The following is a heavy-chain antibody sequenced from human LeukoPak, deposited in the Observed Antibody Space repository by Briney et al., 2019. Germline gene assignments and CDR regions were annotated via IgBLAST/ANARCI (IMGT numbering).Heavy chain of an antibody. V-gene: IGHV3-21*01. CDR2: ISSSSSYI. J-gene: IGHJ4*02. D-gene: IGHD6-19*01. CDR1: GFTFSSYS. CDR3: ARDTTGYSSGWYRFDY. Sequence: GGSLRLSCAASGFTFSSYSMNWVRQAPGKGLEWVSSISSSSSYIYYADSVKGRFTISRDNAKNSLYLQMNSLRAEDTAVYYCARDTTGYSSGWYRFDYWGQGTLLTVSS.